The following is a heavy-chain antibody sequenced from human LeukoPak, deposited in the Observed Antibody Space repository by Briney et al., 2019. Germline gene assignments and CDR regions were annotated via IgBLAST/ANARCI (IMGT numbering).Heavy chain of an antibody. Sequence: TSEALSLTCTVSGVSISSSNSYWGWIRQPPGKGLEWIGSIYYSGNTYYNASLKSQVSISIDTSKNRFSLKLTSVTAADTAVYYCARQTGSGLFILPGGQGTLVTVSS. J-gene: IGHJ4*02. V-gene: IGHV4-39*01. CDR1: GVSISSSNSY. CDR3: ARQTGSGLFILP. CDR2: IYYSGNT. D-gene: IGHD3/OR15-3a*01.